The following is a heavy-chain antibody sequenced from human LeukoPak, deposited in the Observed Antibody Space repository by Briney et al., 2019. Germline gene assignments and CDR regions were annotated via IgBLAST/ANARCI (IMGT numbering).Heavy chain of an antibody. D-gene: IGHD2-15*01. Sequence: PSETLSLTCTVSGGSISSSSYYWGWIRQPPGKGLEWIGSIYYSGSTYYNPSLKSRVTISVDTSKNQFSLKLSSVTAADTAVYYCARGGDIVVVVAATLEDYFDCWGQGTLVTVSS. V-gene: IGHV4-39*01. CDR3: ARGGDIVVVVAATLEDYFDC. CDR1: GGSISSSSYY. CDR2: IYYSGST. J-gene: IGHJ4*02.